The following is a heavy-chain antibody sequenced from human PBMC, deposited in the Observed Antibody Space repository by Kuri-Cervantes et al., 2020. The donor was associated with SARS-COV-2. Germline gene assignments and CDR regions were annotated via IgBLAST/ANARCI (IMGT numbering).Heavy chain of an antibody. CDR2: INPNFGGT. CDR1: GYTFTGYY. V-gene: IGHV1-2*02. Sequence: ASVKVSCKASGYTFTGYYIHWVRQAPGQGLEWMGWINPNFGGTNYAQEFRGRVTMTRDTSISTAYMNLSSLRSDDTAVYYCARAESETGHTLYFDSWGQGTLVTVSS. CDR3: ARAESETGHTLYFDS. J-gene: IGHJ4*02. D-gene: IGHD7-27*01.